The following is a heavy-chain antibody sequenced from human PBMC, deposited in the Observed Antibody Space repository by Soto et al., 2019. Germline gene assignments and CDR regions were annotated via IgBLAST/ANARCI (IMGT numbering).Heavy chain of an antibody. D-gene: IGHD2-2*01. J-gene: IGHJ6*02. V-gene: IGHV1-8*01. CDR1: GYTFTSYD. CDR2: MNPNSGNT. CDR3: ARVREDIVLVPAAMPDYYYYGMDV. Sequence: QVQLVQSGAEVKKPGASVKVSCKASGYTFTSYDINWVRQATGQGLEWMGWMNPNSGNTGYAQKFQGRVTMTRNTSISTAYMELSSLRSEDTAVYYCARVREDIVLVPAAMPDYYYYGMDVWGQGTTVTVSS.